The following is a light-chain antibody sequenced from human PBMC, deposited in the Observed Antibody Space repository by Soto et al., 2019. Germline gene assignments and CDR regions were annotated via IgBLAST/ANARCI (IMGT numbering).Light chain of an antibody. V-gene: IGKV1-5*01. CDR2: DAS. J-gene: IGKJ5*01. CDR3: QQYKSYWVT. Sequence: DIQMTQSPSTLSASVGARVTITCRASQSISSWLAWYQQKPGKATKLLIYDASSLESGVPSRVSGSGSGTEVTLTISSLQTDDFATYDCQQYKSYWVTFGQGTRLEI. CDR1: QSISSW.